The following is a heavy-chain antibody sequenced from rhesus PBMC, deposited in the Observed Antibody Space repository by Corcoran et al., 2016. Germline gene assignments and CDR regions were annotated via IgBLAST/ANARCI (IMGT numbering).Heavy chain of an antibody. D-gene: IGHD4-29*01. CDR3: ARRPHYGNFDY. J-gene: IGHJ4*01. Sequence: QVTLKESGPALVKPTQTLTLTCTFSGSSLSTNGMGVGWIRQPPGKALEWLALIYWDDDKYYSTSLKSRLTISKDTTKNQVVFTMTNMDPVDTATYFCARRPHYGNFDYWGQGVLVIVSS. CDR2: IYWDDDK. V-gene: IGHV2-174*01. CDR1: GSSLSTNGMG.